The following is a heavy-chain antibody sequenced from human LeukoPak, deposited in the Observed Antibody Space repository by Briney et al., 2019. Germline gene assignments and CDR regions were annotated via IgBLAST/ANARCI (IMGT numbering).Heavy chain of an antibody. CDR3: AKDWAEAVACDY. CDR2: ISGSGGST. Sequence: GGSLRLSCAASGFTFSSYAMSWVRQAPGKELEWVSAISGSGGSTYYADSVKGRFTISRDNSKNTLYLQMNSLRAEDTAVYYCAKDWAEAVACDYWGQGTLVTVSS. V-gene: IGHV3-23*01. J-gene: IGHJ4*02. CDR1: GFTFSSYA. D-gene: IGHD6-19*01.